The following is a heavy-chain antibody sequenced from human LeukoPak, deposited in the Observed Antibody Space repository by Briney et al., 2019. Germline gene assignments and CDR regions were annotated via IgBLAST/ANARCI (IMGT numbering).Heavy chain of an antibody. CDR3: AKEMTTVVSCFDS. V-gene: IGHV3-23*01. J-gene: IGHJ4*02. D-gene: IGHD4-23*01. CDR2: ISGSGGST. Sequence: PGGSLRLSCAASGFTFNRYAMSWVRQAPGKGLGWVSTISGSGGSTYYADSVKGRFTISRDKNTLYLQMNSLRAEDTAIYYCAKEMTTVVSCFDSWGQGTQVTVSS. CDR1: GFTFNRYA.